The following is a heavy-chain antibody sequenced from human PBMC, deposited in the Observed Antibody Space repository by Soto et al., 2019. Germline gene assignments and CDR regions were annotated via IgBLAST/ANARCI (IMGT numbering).Heavy chain of an antibody. V-gene: IGHV4-59*06. J-gene: IGHJ3*02. D-gene: IGHD2-2*01. CDR2: IYYSGST. Sequence: SETLSLTCTVSGGSINNHYWSWVRQHPGKGLEWIGYIYYSGSTYYNPSLKSRLTISVDTSKNQFSLKLNSVTAADTAMYYCARFLSGYCSSTSCQDDAFDIWGQGTMVTVSS. CDR3: ARFLSGYCSSTSCQDDAFDI. CDR1: GGSINNHY.